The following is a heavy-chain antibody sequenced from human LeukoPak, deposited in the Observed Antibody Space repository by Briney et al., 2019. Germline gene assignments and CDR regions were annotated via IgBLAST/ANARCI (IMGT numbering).Heavy chain of an antibody. CDR3: ARVIPYYYGSGSYYKGWFDP. Sequence: ASVKVSCKASGYTFTSYGISWVRQAPGQGLEWMGWISAYNGNTNYAQKLQGRVTMTTDTSTSTAYIELRSLRSDDTTVYYCARVIPYYYGSGSYYKGWFDPWGQGTLVTVSS. CDR1: GYTFTSYG. J-gene: IGHJ5*02. CDR2: ISAYNGNT. V-gene: IGHV1-18*01. D-gene: IGHD3-10*01.